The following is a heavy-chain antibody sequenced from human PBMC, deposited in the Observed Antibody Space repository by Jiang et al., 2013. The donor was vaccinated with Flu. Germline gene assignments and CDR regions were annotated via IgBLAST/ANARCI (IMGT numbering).Heavy chain of an antibody. D-gene: IGHD5-18*01. Sequence: LLKPSETLSLTCAVYGGSFSGYYWSWIRQPPGKGLEWIGEINHSGSTNYNPSLKSRVTISVDTSKNQFSLKLSSVTAADTAVYYCARAGGQLWFRGAFDIWGQGTMVTVSS. CDR3: ARAGGQLWFRGAFDI. CDR1: GGSFSGYY. V-gene: IGHV4-34*01. CDR2: INHSGST. J-gene: IGHJ3*02.